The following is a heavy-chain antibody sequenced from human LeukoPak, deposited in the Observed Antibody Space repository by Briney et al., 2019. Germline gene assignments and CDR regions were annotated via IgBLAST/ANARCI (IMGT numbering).Heavy chain of an antibody. D-gene: IGHD4/OR15-4a*01. Sequence: PSETLSLTCSVSGVSINSNNYYWGWIRQPPGKGLEWIGSIYYSGSTNYNPSLKSRVTISVDTSKNQFSLKLSSVTAADTAVYYCARHPARMELPAWGGAFDIWGQGTMVTVSS. J-gene: IGHJ3*02. CDR3: ARHPARMELPAWGGAFDI. CDR2: IYYSGST. CDR1: GVSINSNNYY. V-gene: IGHV4-39*01.